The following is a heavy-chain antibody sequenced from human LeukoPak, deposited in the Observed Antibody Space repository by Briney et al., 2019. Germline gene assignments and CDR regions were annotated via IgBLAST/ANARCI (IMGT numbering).Heavy chain of an antibody. V-gene: IGHV4-34*01. D-gene: IGHD3-16*01. CDR1: GGSFSGYY. Sequence: PSETPSLTCAVYGGSFSGYYWSWIRQPPGKGLEWIGEINHSGSTNYNPSLKSRVTISVDTSKNQFSLKLSSVTAADTAVYYWARGARLLISRYYYYMDVWGKGTTVTVSS. J-gene: IGHJ6*03. CDR2: INHSGST. CDR3: ARGARLLISRYYYYMDV.